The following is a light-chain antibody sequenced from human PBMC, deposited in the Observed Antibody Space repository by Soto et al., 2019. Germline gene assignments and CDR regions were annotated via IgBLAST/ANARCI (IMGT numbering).Light chain of an antibody. CDR3: LQVNSYPLT. CDR1: QGISSY. V-gene: IGKV1-9*01. J-gene: IGKJ4*01. CDR2: AAS. Sequence: DIQLTQSPSFLSASVGGRVTITCRANQGISSYLDWYQQKPGRAPKLLIYAASTLQSGVPSRFSGSGFGTEFTLPVSSLQPEDFATYYCLQVNSYPLTCGGGTKVDIK.